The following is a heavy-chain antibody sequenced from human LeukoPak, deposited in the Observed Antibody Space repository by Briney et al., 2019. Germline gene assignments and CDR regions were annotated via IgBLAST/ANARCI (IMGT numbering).Heavy chain of an antibody. Sequence: ASVKVSCKASGYTFTGYYMHWVRQAPGQGLEWMGWINPNSGGTNYAKKFQGRVTMTRDKSISTAYMEPSRLRSDDTAVYYCARDWGRRDGYNLDDYWGQGTLVTVSS. D-gene: IGHD5-24*01. CDR3: ARDWGRRDGYNLDDY. CDR2: INPNSGGT. J-gene: IGHJ4*02. CDR1: GYTFTGYY. V-gene: IGHV1-2*02.